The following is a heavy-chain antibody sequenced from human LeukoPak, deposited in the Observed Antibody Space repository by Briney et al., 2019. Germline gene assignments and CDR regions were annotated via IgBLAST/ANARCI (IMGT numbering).Heavy chain of an antibody. CDR2: VYYSGTT. V-gene: IGHV4-39*07. J-gene: IGHJ3*02. CDR1: GDSIISSTYY. D-gene: IGHD2-2*01. CDR3: ARKFPQIGYCGSSSCPGAFDI. Sequence: PSETLSLTCSVSGDSIISSTYYWGWIRQPPGKGLEWIGSVYYSGTTYSHPSLKSRVTITIDTSENQFSLNLSSVTAADTAVYYCARKFPQIGYCGSSSCPGAFDIWGQGTMVTVSS.